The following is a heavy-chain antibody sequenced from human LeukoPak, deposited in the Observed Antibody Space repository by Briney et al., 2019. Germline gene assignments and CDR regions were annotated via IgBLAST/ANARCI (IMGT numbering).Heavy chain of an antibody. CDR1: GFTFSNYW. CDR2: IKQDGSEK. J-gene: IGHJ4*02. CDR3: ARALDS. V-gene: IGHV3-7*03. Sequence: GGSLRLSCAASGFTFSNYWMHWVRQAPGKGLEWVANIKQDGSEKHYVDSVRGRFTISRDNAKNSLYLQMNSLRVKDTAVYYCARALDSWGQGTLVTVSS.